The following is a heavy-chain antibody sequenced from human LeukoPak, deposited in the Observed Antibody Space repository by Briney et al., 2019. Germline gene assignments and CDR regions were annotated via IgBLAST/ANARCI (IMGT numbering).Heavy chain of an antibody. Sequence: ASVKVSCKVSRYTPTESSLHWVRQAPGKGLEWMGGLDPEDGEMIYSQKFQGRVTMTEDTSTDIAYMEMSSLRSEDTAVYYCATGRTKWDLLNYWGQGTLVTVSS. CDR1: RYTPTESS. CDR3: ATGRTKWDLLNY. D-gene: IGHD1-26*01. V-gene: IGHV1-24*01. CDR2: LDPEDGEM. J-gene: IGHJ4*02.